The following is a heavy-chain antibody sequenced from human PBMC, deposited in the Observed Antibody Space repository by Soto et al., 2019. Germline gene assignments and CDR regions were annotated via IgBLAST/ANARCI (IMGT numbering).Heavy chain of an antibody. V-gene: IGHV3-30*18. D-gene: IGHD6-19*01. Sequence: QVQLVESGGGVVQPGRSLSLSCVASGFTFSTNGMHWVRQAPGKGLEWVARISYVGSSTYYADSVKGRFTISRDNSKNTQYLLMDSLIVEDMAVYFCAKDLYSIGWYNYFEPWGLGTPVTVSS. CDR1: GFTFSTNG. CDR3: AKDLYSIGWYNYFEP. CDR2: ISYVGSST. J-gene: IGHJ5*01.